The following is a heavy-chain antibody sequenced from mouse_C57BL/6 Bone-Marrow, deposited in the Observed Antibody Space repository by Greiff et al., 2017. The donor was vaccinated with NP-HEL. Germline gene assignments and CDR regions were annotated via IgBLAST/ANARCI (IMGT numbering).Heavy chain of an antibody. CDR2: IYPGGGYT. Sequence: QVHVKQPGAELVRPGTSVKMSCKASGYTFTNYWIGWAKQRPGHGLEWIGDIYPGGGYTNYNEKFKGKATLTADKSSSTAYMQFSSLTSEDSAIEYCARGGYYGSSYWYFDVWGTGTTVTVSS. CDR3: ARGGYYGSSYWYFDV. D-gene: IGHD1-1*01. J-gene: IGHJ1*03. CDR1: GYTFTNYW. V-gene: IGHV1-63*01.